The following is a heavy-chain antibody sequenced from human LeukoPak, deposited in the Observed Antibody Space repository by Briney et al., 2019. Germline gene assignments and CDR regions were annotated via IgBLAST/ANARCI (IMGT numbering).Heavy chain of an antibody. D-gene: IGHD1-26*01. Sequence: SETLSLTCTVSGGSISSSSYYWGWSRQAPGKGLEWIGSIFYSGSTYYNPSLKSRVTISVDTSKNQFSLKLNSVTAADTAVYYCARTDAYSGSYYGDDYWGQGTLVTVSS. CDR2: IFYSGST. V-gene: IGHV4-39*01. CDR3: ARTDAYSGSYYGDDY. J-gene: IGHJ4*02. CDR1: GGSISSSSYY.